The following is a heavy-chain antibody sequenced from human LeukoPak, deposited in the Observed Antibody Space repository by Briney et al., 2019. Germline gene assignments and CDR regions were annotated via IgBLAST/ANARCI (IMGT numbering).Heavy chain of an antibody. CDR1: GGSISSTSYY. D-gene: IGHD5-12*01. CDR3: ARLRQDSGYPYYFDY. V-gene: IGHV4-39*01. J-gene: IGHJ4*02. Sequence: SETLSLTCTVSGGSISSTSYYWGWIRQPPGKGLEWIGNIYYSGSTYYSPSLKSRVTISVDTSKNQFSLKLSSVTAADTAVYYCARLRQDSGYPYYFDYWGQGTRVTVSS. CDR2: IYYSGST.